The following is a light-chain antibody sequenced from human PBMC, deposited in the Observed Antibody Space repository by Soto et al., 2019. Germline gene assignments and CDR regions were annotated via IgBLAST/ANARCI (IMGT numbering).Light chain of an antibody. CDR3: QQYNSYPLT. J-gene: IGKJ4*01. CDR1: QSISSW. V-gene: IGKV1-5*03. CDR2: KAS. Sequence: DIQMTQSPSTLSASVGDRVTITCRASQSISSWLAWYQQKPGKVPKLLIYKASSLESGVPSRFSGSGSGTDFTLSISSLQPDDFATYYGQQYNSYPLTFGGGTKVEIK.